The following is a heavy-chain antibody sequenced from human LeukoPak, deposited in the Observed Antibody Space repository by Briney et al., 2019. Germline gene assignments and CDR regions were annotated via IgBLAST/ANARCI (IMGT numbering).Heavy chain of an antibody. CDR3: AKHVRTSVWFFDF. J-gene: IGHJ4*02. D-gene: IGHD6-19*01. V-gene: IGHV3-23*01. CDR1: GFTFSSDA. CDR2: ISGSGLRT. Sequence: PGGSLRLSCAASGFTFSSDALSWLREAPGKGLEWVSLISGSGLRTDYADSVKGRFTISRDNSKNTLYLQMNSLIAEDTAVYYCAKHVRTSVWFFDFWGQGTLVTVSS.